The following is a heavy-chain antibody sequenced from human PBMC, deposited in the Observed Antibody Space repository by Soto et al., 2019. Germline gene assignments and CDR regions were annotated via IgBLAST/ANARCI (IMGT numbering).Heavy chain of an antibody. Sequence: GESLKISCKGSGYSFTSYWIGWVRQMPGKGLEWMGIIYPGDSDTRYSPSFQGQVTISADKSISTAYLQWSSLKASDTAMYYCASKAGLGSSGGYYYYCYTMDVWGQGTTVTVSS. CDR1: GYSFTSYW. CDR3: ASKAGLGSSGGYYYYCYTMDV. D-gene: IGHD6-25*01. J-gene: IGHJ6*02. V-gene: IGHV5-51*01. CDR2: IYPGDSDT.